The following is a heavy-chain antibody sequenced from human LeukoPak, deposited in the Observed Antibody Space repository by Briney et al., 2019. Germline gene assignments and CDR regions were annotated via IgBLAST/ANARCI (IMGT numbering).Heavy chain of an antibody. D-gene: IGHD3-10*01. CDR1: GYTFTGYY. CDR3: ARDIAAGSGSYYVD. Sequence: ASVKVSCKASGYTFTGYYMHWVRQAPGQGLEWMGWINPNSGGTNYAQQFQGRLTMTRDTSISTAYMELSRLRSDDTAVYYCARDIAAGSGSYYVDWGQGTLVTVSS. J-gene: IGHJ4*02. V-gene: IGHV1-2*02. CDR2: INPNSGGT.